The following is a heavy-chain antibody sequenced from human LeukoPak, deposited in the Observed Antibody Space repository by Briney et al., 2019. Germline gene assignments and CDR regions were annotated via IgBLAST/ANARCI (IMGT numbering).Heavy chain of an antibody. V-gene: IGHV5-51*01. CDR3: ARHACQARFCQVDV. J-gene: IGHJ6*02. CDR1: GYSFTSYW. D-gene: IGHD3-3*01. CDR2: IYPGDSDT. Sequence: GESLQISCKGSGYSFTSYWIGWVRQMPGKGLEWMGIIYPGDSDTRYSPSFQGQVTISADRSISTAYLQWSSLKASDTAMHYCARHACQARFCQVDVWGQGTTVTVSS.